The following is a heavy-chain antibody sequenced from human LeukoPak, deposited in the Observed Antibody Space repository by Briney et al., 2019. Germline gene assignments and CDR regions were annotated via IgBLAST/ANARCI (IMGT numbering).Heavy chain of an antibody. J-gene: IGHJ4*02. CDR2: ISSSSYI. CDR1: GFTFSSYS. Sequence: GGSLRLSCAASGFTFSSYSMNWVRQAPGKGLEWVSSISSSSYIYYADSVKGRFTISRDNAKNSLYLQMNSLRAEDTAVYYCARVGGSGWNDFDYWGQGTLVTVSS. D-gene: IGHD6-19*01. V-gene: IGHV3-21*01. CDR3: ARVGGSGWNDFDY.